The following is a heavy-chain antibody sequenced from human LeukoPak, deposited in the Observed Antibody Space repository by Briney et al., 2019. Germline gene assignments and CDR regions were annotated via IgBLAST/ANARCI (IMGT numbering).Heavy chain of an antibody. CDR3: ARDSVRDGYNHAFDI. CDR2: IIPILGIA. Sequence: SVKVSCKASGGTFSSYAISWVRQAPGQGLEWMGRIIPILGIANYAQKFQGGVTITADKSTSTAYMELSSLRSEDTAVYYCARDSVRDGYNHAFDIWGQGTMVTVSS. CDR1: GGTFSSYA. V-gene: IGHV1-69*04. D-gene: IGHD5-24*01. J-gene: IGHJ3*02.